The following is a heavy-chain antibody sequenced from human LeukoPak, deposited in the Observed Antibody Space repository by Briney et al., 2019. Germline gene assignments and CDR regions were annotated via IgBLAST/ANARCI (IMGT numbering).Heavy chain of an antibody. J-gene: IGHJ6*03. CDR3: ARGVGNPINYMDV. Sequence: PGRSLRLSCAASGFIFSSYAMHWVRQAPGKGLEWVAVISYDGSNKYYADSVKGRFTISRDNSKNTLYLQMNSLRAEDTAVYYCARGVGNPINYMDVWGKGTTVTVSS. CDR2: ISYDGSNK. D-gene: IGHD4-23*01. CDR1: GFIFSSYA. V-gene: IGHV3-30*04.